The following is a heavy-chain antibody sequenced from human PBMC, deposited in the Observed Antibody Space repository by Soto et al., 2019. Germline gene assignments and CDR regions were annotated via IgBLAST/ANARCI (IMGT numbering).Heavy chain of an antibody. CDR3: ARHPSNFWFDP. J-gene: IGHJ5*02. V-gene: IGHV4-39*01. CDR2: IYYSGST. D-gene: IGHD4-4*01. Sequence: WKRQPPGKGLEWIGSIYYSGSTYYNPSLKSRVTVSVDTSKNQFSLKLSSVTAADTAVYYCARHPSNFWFDPWGQGTLVSVSS.